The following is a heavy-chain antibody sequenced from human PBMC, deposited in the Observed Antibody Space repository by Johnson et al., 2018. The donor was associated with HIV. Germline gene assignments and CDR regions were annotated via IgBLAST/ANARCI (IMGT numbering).Heavy chain of an antibody. J-gene: IGHJ3*02. D-gene: IGHD1-7*01. CDR2: ISHDGSND. CDR1: AFTFSSYA. Sequence: QVQLVESGGGMVQPGGSLRLSCAASAFTFSSYAMHWVRQAPGKGLEWVALISHDGSNDYCADSVKGRFTISRDNFKNTLYLQMNSLRAEDTAVYYCARNQGRRNYYDAFDIWGQGTMVTVSS. V-gene: IGHV3-30*04. CDR3: ARNQGRRNYYDAFDI.